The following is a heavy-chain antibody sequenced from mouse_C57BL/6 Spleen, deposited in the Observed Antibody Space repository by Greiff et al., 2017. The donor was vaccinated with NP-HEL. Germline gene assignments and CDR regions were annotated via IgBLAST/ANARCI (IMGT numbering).Heavy chain of an antibody. CDR3: AKDSSGYGFAY. J-gene: IGHJ3*01. CDR1: GYTFTSYW. Sequence: VQLQESGPELVKPGASVKLSCKASGYTFTSYWMHWVKQRPGQGLEWIGVIDPSDSYTNYNQKFKGKATLTVDTSSSTAYMQLSSLTSEDSAVYYCAKDSSGYGFAYWGQGTLVTVSA. D-gene: IGHD3-2*02. CDR2: IDPSDSYT. V-gene: IGHV1-59*01.